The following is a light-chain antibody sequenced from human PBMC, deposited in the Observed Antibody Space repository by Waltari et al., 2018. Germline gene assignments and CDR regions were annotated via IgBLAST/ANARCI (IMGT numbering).Light chain of an antibody. CDR1: QSVSSN. Sequence: EIVMTQSPATLSVSPGERATLSCRASQSVSSNLAWYQQKPGQAPRLLLYGASTRATGIPARFSGSGSGTEFTLTISSLQSEDFAVYYCQQYNNWLWTFGQGTKVEIK. V-gene: IGKV3-15*01. CDR2: GAS. J-gene: IGKJ1*01. CDR3: QQYNNWLWT.